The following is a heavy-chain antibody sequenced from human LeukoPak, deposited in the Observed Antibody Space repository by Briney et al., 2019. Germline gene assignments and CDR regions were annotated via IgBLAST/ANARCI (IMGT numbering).Heavy chain of an antibody. V-gene: IGHV3-64D*06. J-gene: IGHJ2*01. CDR3: AKGRPTELGYCGRSICADWYFDL. Sequence: PGGSLRLSCSASGFSFSNFAMNWFRQAPGKGLEYVSVIGPNGGDAYYADSVRGRFTISRDNSKNTLYLQMSSLGVEDTAVYYCAKGRPTELGYCGRSICADWYFDLWGRGTLLTVSS. D-gene: IGHD2-2*01. CDR2: IGPNGGDA. CDR1: GFSFSNFA.